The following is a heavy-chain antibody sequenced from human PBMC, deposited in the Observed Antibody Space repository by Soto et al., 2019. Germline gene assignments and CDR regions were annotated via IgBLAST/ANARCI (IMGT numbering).Heavy chain of an antibody. J-gene: IGHJ6*02. D-gene: IGHD2-8*01. CDR1: GYTFTGYY. CDR2: IHPNLGGT. CDR3: ARCRKSFCTSSPMADYGMDV. V-gene: IGHV1-2*02. Sequence: GASVKVSCKASGYTFTGYYIHWVRQAPGQGLEWMGWIHPNLGGTDHAQKFQGRVTLTRDTSVNTAYMELSNLTSDDTAIYYCARCRKSFCTSSPMADYGMDVWGQGTTVTVSS.